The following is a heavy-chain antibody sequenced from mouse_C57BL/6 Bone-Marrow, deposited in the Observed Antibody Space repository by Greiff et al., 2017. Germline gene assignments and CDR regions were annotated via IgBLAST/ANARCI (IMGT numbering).Heavy chain of an antibody. CDR2: IDPSDSYT. J-gene: IGHJ4*01. CDR1: GYTFTSYW. V-gene: IGHV1-50*01. D-gene: IGHD2-3*01. Sequence: QVQLQQSGAELVKPGASVKLSCKASGYTFTSYWMQWVKQRPGQGLEWIGEIDPSDSYTNYHQKFKGKATLTVDTSSSTAYMQLSSLTSEDSAVYYCARGLSLYAMDYWGQGTSVTVSS. CDR3: ARGLSLYAMDY.